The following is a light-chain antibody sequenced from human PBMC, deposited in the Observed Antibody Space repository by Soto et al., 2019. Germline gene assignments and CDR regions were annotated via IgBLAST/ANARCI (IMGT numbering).Light chain of an antibody. V-gene: IGLV1-40*01. CDR2: HYT. Sequence: QSVLTQPPSVSGAPGQRVTISCTGSSSNIGAGYDVHWYQQLPGTAPKLLISHYTSRPSGVPDRFSGSKSGTSASLAITGLQAEDEADYYCNSYAGNNILIFGGGTKVTVL. J-gene: IGLJ2*01. CDR3: NSYAGNNILI. CDR1: SSNIGAGYD.